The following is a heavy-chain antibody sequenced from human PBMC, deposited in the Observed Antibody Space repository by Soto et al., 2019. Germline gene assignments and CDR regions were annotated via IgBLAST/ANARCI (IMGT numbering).Heavy chain of an antibody. CDR2: INLSGST. CDR1: GGSFSGYY. J-gene: IGHJ4*02. V-gene: IGHV4-34*01. Sequence: SETLYLTCAVYGGSFSGYYCSWIRKPPGKGLEWIGEINLSGSTNYNPSLKSRVTISVDTSKNQFSLELISVTAADAAVYYCAGPGDCGGDCYYFTYWGQGTLVTVSS. CDR3: AGPGDCGGDCYYFTY. D-gene: IGHD2-21*02.